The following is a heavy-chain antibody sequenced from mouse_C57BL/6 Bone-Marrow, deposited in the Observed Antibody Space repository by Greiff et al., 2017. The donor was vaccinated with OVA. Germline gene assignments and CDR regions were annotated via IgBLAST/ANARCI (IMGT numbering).Heavy chain of an antibody. J-gene: IGHJ4*01. D-gene: IGHD2-1*01. CDR3: ARGGLYYGNYVYYYAMDY. V-gene: IGHV3-6*01. CDR1: GYSITSGYY. CDR2: ISYDGSN. Sequence: DVQLQESGPGLVKPSQSLSLTCSVTGYSITSGYYWNWIRQFPGNKLEWMGYISYDGSNNYNPSLKNRISITRDTSKNQFFLKLNSVTTEDTATYYCARGGLYYGNYVYYYAMDYWGQGTSVTVSS.